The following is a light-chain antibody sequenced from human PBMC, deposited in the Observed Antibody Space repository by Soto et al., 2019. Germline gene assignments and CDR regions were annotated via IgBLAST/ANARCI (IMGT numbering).Light chain of an antibody. Sequence: IVVTQSPGTMSLSPGDSATLSCRASQSVSCSSFVWYQQIPGQDPRHLLFGASSRDTGIPDRFSGSGSGTDFTLTISRLEPEDFEVYYCQQYGSSQLTFGGGTKVESK. CDR3: QQYGSSQLT. V-gene: IGKV3-20*01. CDR1: QSVSCSS. J-gene: IGKJ4*01. CDR2: GAS.